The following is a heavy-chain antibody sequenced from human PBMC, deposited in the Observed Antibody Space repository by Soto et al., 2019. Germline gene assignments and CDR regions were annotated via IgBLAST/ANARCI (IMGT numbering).Heavy chain of an antibody. CDR1: GFSFHSYG. Sequence: QVQLMESGGGVVQPGRSLRLSCAASGFSFHSYGMHWVRQAPGKGLEWVAVIWYDGSKKEFADSVKGRFTISRDNSKNTMYLEMSSLSVEDTAIYFCARDIYDYVWARPSGSYHGVDVWGQGTTVIVSS. V-gene: IGHV3-33*01. CDR3: ARDIYDYVWARPSGSYHGVDV. J-gene: IGHJ6*02. CDR2: IWYDGSKK. D-gene: IGHD3-16*01.